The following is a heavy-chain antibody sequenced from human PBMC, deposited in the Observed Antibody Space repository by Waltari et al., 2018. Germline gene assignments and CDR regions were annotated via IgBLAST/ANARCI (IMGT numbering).Heavy chain of an antibody. Sequence: EVQLVQSGAEVKKPGESLKISCKGSGYSFTSYWIGWVRQMPGKGLEWMGIIYPGDSDTRYSPSFQGQVTISADKSISTAYLQWSSLKASDTAMYYCARTIEMATIDYWYFDLWGRGTLVTVSS. D-gene: IGHD5-12*01. CDR1: GYSFTSYW. V-gene: IGHV5-51*01. J-gene: IGHJ2*01. CDR2: IYPGDSDT. CDR3: ARTIEMATIDYWYFDL.